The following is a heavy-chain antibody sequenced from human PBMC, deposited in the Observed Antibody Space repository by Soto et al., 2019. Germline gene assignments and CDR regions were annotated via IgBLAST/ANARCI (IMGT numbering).Heavy chain of an antibody. D-gene: IGHD3-10*01. CDR2: ISTYNGNT. V-gene: IGHV1-18*04. CDR1: GYTFTSYG. CDR3: VRDGQTTMVRGVRGGSYNYYGMDV. J-gene: IGHJ6*02. Sequence: QVRLVQSGAEVKKPGASVQVSCKASGYTFTSYGISWVRQAPGQGLEWFGWISTYNGNTNYAKKLQGRVTMTTDTARSTAYMELRSLRSDDTAVYYCVRDGQTTMVRGVRGGSYNYYGMDVWGQGNTVTDSS.